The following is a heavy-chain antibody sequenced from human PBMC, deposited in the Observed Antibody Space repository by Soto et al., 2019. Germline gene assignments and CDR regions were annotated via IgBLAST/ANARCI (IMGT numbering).Heavy chain of an antibody. CDR2: INPNSGGT. Sequence: ASVKASCKASGYTLTGYYMHWVRQAPGQGLEWMGWINPNSGGTNYAQKFQGWVTMTRDTSISTAYMELSRLRSDDTAVYYCARGAGVSRPDYYYYGMDVWGQGTTVTVSS. CDR3: ARGAGVSRPDYYYYGMDV. V-gene: IGHV1-2*04. CDR1: GYTLTGYY. J-gene: IGHJ6*02. D-gene: IGHD3-10*01.